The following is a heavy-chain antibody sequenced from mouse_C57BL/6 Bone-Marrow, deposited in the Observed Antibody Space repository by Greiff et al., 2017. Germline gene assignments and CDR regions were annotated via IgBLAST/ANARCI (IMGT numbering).Heavy chain of an antibody. J-gene: IGHJ2*01. CDR2: IWRGGST. D-gene: IGHD2-3*01. CDR1: GFSLTSYG. V-gene: IGHV2-2*01. CDR3: ATKNDYFDY. Sequence: VMLVESGPGLVQPSQSLSITCTASGFSLTSYGVHWVRQSPGKGLEWLGVIWRGGSTDYNAAFISRLSICKDNTKCYVFIRMNSLQADDYAIYNCATKNDYFDYWGQGTTLTVSS.